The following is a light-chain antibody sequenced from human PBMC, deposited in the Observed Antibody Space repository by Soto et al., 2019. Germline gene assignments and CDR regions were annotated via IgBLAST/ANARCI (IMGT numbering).Light chain of an antibody. Sequence: EIVFTQSPATLSLSPGERATVSCMASQSVSSHLAWYQQKPGQAPRLLIYGASTRATGIPARFSGSGSGTDFTLTISRLEPEDFAVYYCHQYGLSPPYTFGPGTKVDIK. V-gene: IGKV3-20*01. CDR3: HQYGLSPPYT. CDR2: GAS. CDR1: QSVSSH. J-gene: IGKJ3*01.